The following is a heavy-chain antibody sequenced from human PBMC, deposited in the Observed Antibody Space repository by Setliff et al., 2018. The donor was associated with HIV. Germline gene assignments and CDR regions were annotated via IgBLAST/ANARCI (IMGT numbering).Heavy chain of an antibody. CDR2: IYHSGST. CDR1: SYSISTGYY. D-gene: IGHD5-18*01. CDR3: AAWGPRYSYAPYFFDS. V-gene: IGHV4-38-2*02. Sequence: SETLSLTCTVSSYSISTGYYWGWIRQPPGKGLEWIGIIYHSGSTYYNPSLKSRVTMSVDTSKSQFSLKLTSVTAADTAVYYCAAWGPRYSYAPYFFDSWGQGTLVTSPQ. J-gene: IGHJ4*02.